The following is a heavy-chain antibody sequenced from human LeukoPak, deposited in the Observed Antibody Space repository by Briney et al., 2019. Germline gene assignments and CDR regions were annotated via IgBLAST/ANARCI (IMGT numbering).Heavy chain of an antibody. CDR2: IIPIFGTA. V-gene: IGHV1-69*05. CDR3: ARGKEIVVVPAAMDPYYYYYYMDV. D-gene: IGHD2-2*01. Sequence: GASVKVSCKASGGTFSSYAISWVRQAPGQGLEWMGGIIPIFGTANYAQKFQGRVTITTDESTSTAYMELSSLRSEDTAVHYCARGKEIVVVPAAMDPYYYYYYMDVWGKGTTVTVSS. J-gene: IGHJ6*03. CDR1: GGTFSSYA.